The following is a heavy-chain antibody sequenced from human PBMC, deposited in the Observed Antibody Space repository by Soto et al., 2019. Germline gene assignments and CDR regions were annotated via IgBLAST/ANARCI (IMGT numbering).Heavy chain of an antibody. Sequence: QPVGSLRLSCLASGFIFRSYAMHWVRQAPGKGLEWVAVITYDGANGYYAESVRGRFAISRDNSKSTLFLQMNSLRPEDTAVYSCARAFSGSYPNFDYWGQGTLVTVS. CDR2: ITYDGANG. V-gene: IGHV3-30*09. CDR3: ARAFSGSYPNFDY. D-gene: IGHD1-26*01. CDR1: GFIFRSYA. J-gene: IGHJ4*02.